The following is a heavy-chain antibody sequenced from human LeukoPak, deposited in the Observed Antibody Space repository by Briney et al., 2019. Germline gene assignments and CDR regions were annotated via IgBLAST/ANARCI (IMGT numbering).Heavy chain of an antibody. Sequence: PSETLSLTCTVSGDSITPYYWSWIRQSPGGRLEYIGFISDTGTTNYNPSLRGRVSISVDTSKSQFSLKLKSVTAADSAIYYCTRTFTGAHYYYIPVWGAGTTVTVSS. CDR1: GDSITPYY. CDR3: TRTFTGAHYYYIPV. CDR2: ISDTGTT. V-gene: IGHV4-59*08. J-gene: IGHJ6*03. D-gene: IGHD7-27*01.